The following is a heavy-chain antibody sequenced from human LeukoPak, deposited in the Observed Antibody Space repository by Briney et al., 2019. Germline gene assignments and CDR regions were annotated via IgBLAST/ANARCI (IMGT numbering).Heavy chain of an antibody. CDR3: ARVRLWGKNWFDP. CDR1: GYTFTGYY. Sequence: ASVKVSCKASGYTFTGYYMHWVRQAPGQGLEWMGWINPNSGGTNYAQKFQGRVTMTRDTSISTAYMELSRLRSDDTAVYYCARVRLWGKNWFDPWGQGTLVTVSS. V-gene: IGHV1-2*02. CDR2: INPNSGGT. D-gene: IGHD2-21*01. J-gene: IGHJ5*02.